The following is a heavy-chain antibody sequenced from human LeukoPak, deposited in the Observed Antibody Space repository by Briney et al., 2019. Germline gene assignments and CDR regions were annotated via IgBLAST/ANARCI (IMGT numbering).Heavy chain of an antibody. CDR1: GFTFSSHA. J-gene: IGHJ6*03. CDR3: AKGGVVPAASHSPYYYYYMDV. CDR2: ISYDGSNK. V-gene: IGHV3-30-3*01. Sequence: PGGSLRLSCAASGFTFSSHAMHWVRQAPGKGLEWVAIISYDGSNKYYADSVKGRFTISRDNSKNTLYLQVNSLRAEDTAVYYCAKGGVVPAASHSPYYYYYMDVWGKGTTVTVSS. D-gene: IGHD2-2*01.